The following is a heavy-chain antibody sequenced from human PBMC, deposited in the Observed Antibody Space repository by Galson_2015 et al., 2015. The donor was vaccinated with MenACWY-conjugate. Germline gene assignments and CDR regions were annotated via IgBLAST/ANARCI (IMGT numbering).Heavy chain of an antibody. D-gene: IGHD3-16*01. CDR1: GSSFLSYW. Sequence: QSGAEVKKPEESLLISCKGSGSSFLSYWISWVRQMPGKGLEWMGRIDPSDSYTNYSPSFQGHVIISADKSINTAYLQWSSLKASDTAMFYCARHWGEFGEYVDWGQGVLVAVSS. J-gene: IGHJ4*02. CDR3: ARHWGEFGEYVD. V-gene: IGHV5-10-1*01. CDR2: IDPSDSYT.